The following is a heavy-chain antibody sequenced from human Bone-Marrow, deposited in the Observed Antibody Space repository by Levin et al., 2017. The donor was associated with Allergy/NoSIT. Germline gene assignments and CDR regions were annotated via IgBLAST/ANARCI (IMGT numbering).Heavy chain of an antibody. J-gene: IGHJ4*02. CDR3: ATSPTEGY. CDR2: IYSRGST. CDR1: GFTVSNNY. Sequence: GESLKISCAAFGFTVSNNYMTWVRQAPGKGLEWVSVIYSRGSTYYADSVKGRFTISRDNSKNTLYLQMNDLRPADTDLYYCATSPTEGYWGQGTLVTVSS. V-gene: IGHV3-66*02.